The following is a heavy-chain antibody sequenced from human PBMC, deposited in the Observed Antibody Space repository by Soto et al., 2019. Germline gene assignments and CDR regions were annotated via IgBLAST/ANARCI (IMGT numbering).Heavy chain of an antibody. D-gene: IGHD3-3*01. Sequence: GGSLSLSCAASGFTFSSYWMHWVRQAPGKGLVWVSRINSDGSSTSYADSVKGRFTISRDNSKNTLYLQMNSLRAEDTAVYYCAKDPLRFLEWFYYFDYWGQGTLVTVSS. CDR3: AKDPLRFLEWFYYFDY. V-gene: IGHV3-74*01. CDR2: INSDGSST. J-gene: IGHJ4*02. CDR1: GFTFSSYW.